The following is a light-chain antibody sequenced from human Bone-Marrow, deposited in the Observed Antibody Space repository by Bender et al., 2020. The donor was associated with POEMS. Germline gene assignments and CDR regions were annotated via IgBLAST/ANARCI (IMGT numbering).Light chain of an antibody. Sequence: AARITCSGDALPKQYAHWYQQRPGRAPSLIIYKDTERASGIPERFSASISGTTVTLTISGVQAEDEADYFCQSADSSGAFRVFGGGTKLTVL. CDR1: ALPKQY. CDR2: KDT. V-gene: IGLV3-25*01. CDR3: QSADSSGAFRV. J-gene: IGLJ3*02.